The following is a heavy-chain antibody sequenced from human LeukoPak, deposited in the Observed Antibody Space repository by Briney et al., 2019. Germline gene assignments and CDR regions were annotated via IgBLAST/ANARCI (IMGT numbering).Heavy chain of an antibody. CDR1: GFTFSRNA. V-gene: IGHV3-30*04. Sequence: PGGSLRLSCAASGFTFSRNAMHWVRQTPGKGLEWVAVISYDGSTTYYSDSVKGRFTISRDNSKSTLYLQMNSLRAEDTAVFYCARDTGDGVTPPDYYYYMDVWGTGTTVTVSS. J-gene: IGHJ6*03. CDR2: ISYDGSTT. CDR3: ARDTGDGVTPPDYYYYMDV. D-gene: IGHD5-24*01.